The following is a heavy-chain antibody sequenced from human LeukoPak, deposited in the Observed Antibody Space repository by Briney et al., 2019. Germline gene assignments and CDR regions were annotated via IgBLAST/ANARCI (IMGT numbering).Heavy chain of an antibody. CDR2: INPNSGGT. CDR3: ARSIWLVVNFDY. Sequence: GASVKVSCKSSGYTFTGYYMHWVRQAPGQGLEWVGWINPNSGGTNYAQKFQGRVTMTRDTSISTAYMELSRLRSDDTAVYYCARSIWLVVNFDYWGQGTLVTVSS. J-gene: IGHJ4*02. CDR1: GYTFTGYY. D-gene: IGHD2-15*01. V-gene: IGHV1-2*02.